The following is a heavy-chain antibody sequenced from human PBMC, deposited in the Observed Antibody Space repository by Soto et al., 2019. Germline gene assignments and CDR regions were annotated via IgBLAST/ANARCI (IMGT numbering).Heavy chain of an antibody. CDR3: AKGSIEYRAAVDN. D-gene: IGHD3-16*02. CDR2: ISARGGSL. Sequence: EVHLLESGGGVVQPGGSLRLSCAASGFSFSSYAMVWFRQAPGKGLEWVSVISARGGSLYFADSVKGRVTISRENAKNVLSLEMNSLRAEDPATYFCAKGSIEYRAAVDNWGQGTLVVVSS. V-gene: IGHV3-23*01. J-gene: IGHJ4*02. CDR1: GFSFSSYA.